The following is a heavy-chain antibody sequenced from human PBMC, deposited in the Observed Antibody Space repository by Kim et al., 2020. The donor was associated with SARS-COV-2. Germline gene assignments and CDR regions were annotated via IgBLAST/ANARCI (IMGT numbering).Heavy chain of an antibody. CDR1: GYTFTSYG. D-gene: IGHD1-1*01. J-gene: IGHJ6*02. V-gene: IGHV1-18*01. CDR3: ARDRTYWNDHYYGMDV. Sequence: ASVKVSCKSSGYTFTSYGISWVRQAPGQGLEWMGWISAYNGNTNYAQKLQGRVTMTTDTSTSTAYMELRTLRSDDTAVYYCARDRTYWNDHYYGMDVWGQGTTVTVSS. CDR2: ISAYNGNT.